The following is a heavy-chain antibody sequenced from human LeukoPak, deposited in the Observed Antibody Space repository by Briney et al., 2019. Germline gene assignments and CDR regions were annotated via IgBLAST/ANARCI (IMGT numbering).Heavy chain of an antibody. J-gene: IGHJ4*02. CDR3: ARYGSYCTGGNCKDY. Sequence: PGGSLRLSCVASGFTYANYAMNWVRQAPGKRLEWVASITGTGGRGGVYYADSVKGRFTISRDNAKNSLYLQMNSLRAEDTAVYYCARYGSYCTGGNCKDYWGQGTLVTVSS. V-gene: IGHV3-23*01. CDR1: GFTYANYA. D-gene: IGHD2-15*01. CDR2: ITGTGGRGGV.